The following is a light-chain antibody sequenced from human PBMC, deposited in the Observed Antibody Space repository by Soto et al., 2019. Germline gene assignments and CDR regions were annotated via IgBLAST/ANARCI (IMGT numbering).Light chain of an antibody. CDR3: TSWTTSTTMI. CDR1: SSDIGAYNF. J-gene: IGLJ2*01. CDR2: DVN. V-gene: IGLV2-14*03. Sequence: QSALPQPASVSGSPGQSITISCTGTSSDIGAYNFVSWYQQHPGKAPQLMLYDVNIRPSGVSNRFSGSKSGNTASLTISGLQAEDEADYYCTSWTTSTTMIFGGGTQLTVL.